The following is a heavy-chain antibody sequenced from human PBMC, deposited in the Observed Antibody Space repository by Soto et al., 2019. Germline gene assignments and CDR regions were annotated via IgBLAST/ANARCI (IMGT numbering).Heavy chain of an antibody. CDR2: IYYSGST. J-gene: IGHJ5*02. CDR1: GGSISSSSYY. V-gene: IGHV4-39*01. CDR3: ARRGRDRDSNWFDP. D-gene: IGHD3-16*01. Sequence: SETLSLTCTVSGGSISSSSYYWGWIRQTPGKGLEWLGSIYYSGSTYYNPSLKSRVTISVDTSKNQFSLKLSSVTAADTAVYYCARRGRDRDSNWFDPWGQGTLVTVSS.